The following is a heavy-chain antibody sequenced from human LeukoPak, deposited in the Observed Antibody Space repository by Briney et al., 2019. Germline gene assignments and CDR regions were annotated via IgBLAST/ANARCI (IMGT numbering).Heavy chain of an antibody. D-gene: IGHD2-21*01. CDR1: GFTFSSYA. V-gene: IGHV3-23*01. J-gene: IGHJ4*02. CDR2: ISGSGGST. Sequence: GGSLRLSCAASGFTFSSYAMSWVRQAPGKGLEWISAISGSGGSTYYADSVKGRFTISRDNSKNTLYLQMNSLRAEDTAVYYCAKFLPTHIVVANYYFDYWGQGTLVTVSS. CDR3: AKFLPTHIVVANYYFDY.